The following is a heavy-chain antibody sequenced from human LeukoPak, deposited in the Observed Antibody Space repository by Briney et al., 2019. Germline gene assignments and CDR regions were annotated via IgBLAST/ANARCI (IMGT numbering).Heavy chain of an antibody. D-gene: IGHD3-22*01. J-gene: IGHJ4*02. CDR3: TRLARYSHSSAYYFVDY. CDR2: AKNEANGYTT. V-gene: IGHV3-72*01. CDR1: GFTFSDYY. Sequence: GGSLRLSCAASGFTFSDYYMDWVRQAPGKGLEWLGRAKNEANGYTTLYAASVQGRFTISRDDSKNSLFLQMNSLETEDTAVYYCTRLARYSHSSAYYFVDYWGQGTLVTVSS.